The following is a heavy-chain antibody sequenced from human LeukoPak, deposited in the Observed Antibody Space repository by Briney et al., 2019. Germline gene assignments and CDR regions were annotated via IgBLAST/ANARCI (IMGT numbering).Heavy chain of an antibody. D-gene: IGHD2-15*01. CDR1: GGTFISYA. Sequence: SVKVSCKASGGTFISYAISWVRQAPGQGLEWMGGIIPIFGTANYAQKFQGRVTITADESTSTAYMELSSLRSEDTAVYYCARVAWGVVVAATYYFDYWGQGTLVTVSS. CDR3: ARVAWGVVVAATYYFDY. J-gene: IGHJ4*02. V-gene: IGHV1-69*13. CDR2: IIPIFGTA.